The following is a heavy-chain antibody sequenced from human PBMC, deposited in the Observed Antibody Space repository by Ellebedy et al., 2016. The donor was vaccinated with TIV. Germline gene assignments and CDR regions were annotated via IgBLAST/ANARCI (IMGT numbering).Heavy chain of an antibody. V-gene: IGHV4-30-4*02. J-gene: IGHJ4*02. CDR1: GGSISSGDYY. CDR2: IYYSGST. D-gene: IGHD1-1*01. Sequence: SETLSLTXTVSGGSISSGDYYWSWIRQPPGKGLEWIGYIYYSGSTYYNPSLKSRVTISVDTSKNQFSLKLSSVTAADTAVYYCAREKRYNRPYYFDYWGQGTLVTVSS. CDR3: AREKRYNRPYYFDY.